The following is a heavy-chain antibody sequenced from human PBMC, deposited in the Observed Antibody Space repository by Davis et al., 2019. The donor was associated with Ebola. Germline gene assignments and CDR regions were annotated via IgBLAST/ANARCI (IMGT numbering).Heavy chain of an antibody. CDR3: ARQRHCSSTSCYTFRDFWSGYGMDV. Sequence: SETLSLTCTVSGGSISSYYWSWIRQPPGKGLEWIGYIYYSGSTNYNPSLKSRVTISVDTSKNQFSLKLTSVTAADTAVYYCARQRHCSSTSCYTFRDFWSGYGMDVWGQGTTVTVSS. V-gene: IGHV4-59*08. J-gene: IGHJ6*02. D-gene: IGHD2-2*02. CDR1: GGSISSYY. CDR2: IYYSGST.